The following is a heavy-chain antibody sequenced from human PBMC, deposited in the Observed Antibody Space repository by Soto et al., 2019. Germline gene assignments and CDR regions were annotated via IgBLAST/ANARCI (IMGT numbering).Heavy chain of an antibody. V-gene: IGHV1-69*02. CDR1: GDTFNVYA. Sequence: QVQLVQSGAEVKRPGSSVKVSCKASGDTFNVYAINWVRQAPGLGLEWMGRVNPIVSMTNYAQKFQGRVTMTADESTRTAYMELSSLRSEDTAIYDCASSDASGYRALDYWGQRHLVTVS. J-gene: IGHJ4*02. CDR3: ASSDASGYRALDY. D-gene: IGHD3-10*01. CDR2: VNPIVSMT.